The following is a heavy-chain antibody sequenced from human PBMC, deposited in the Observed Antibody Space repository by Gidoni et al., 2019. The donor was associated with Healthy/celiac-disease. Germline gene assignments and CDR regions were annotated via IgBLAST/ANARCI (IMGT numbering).Heavy chain of an antibody. V-gene: IGHV3-15*01. D-gene: IGHD3-3*01. Sequence: EVQLVESGGGLVKPGGSLRPSCAASGFTFSTPWMSWVRQAPGKGLEWVGRNKSKTDGGTTDYAAPVKGRFTIARDDSNSTLYLQMISLKTEDTAVYYCTSGVVTDCMGVVCDWYFDLLGRGTLVTVSS. CDR2: NKSKTDGGTT. CDR1: GFTFSTPW. CDR3: TSGVVTDCMGVVCDWYFDL. J-gene: IGHJ2*01.